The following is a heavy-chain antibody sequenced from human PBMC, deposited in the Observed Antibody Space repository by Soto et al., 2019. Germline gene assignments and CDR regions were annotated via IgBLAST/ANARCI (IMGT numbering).Heavy chain of an antibody. Sequence: QVQLVQSGAEVKKPGSSVKVSCKASGGTFSSYTISWVRQAPGQGLEWMGRIIPILGIANYAQKFQGRVTXTGXKSTSTAYMELSSLRSEDTAVYYCARVSEDYGDYGWGQGTLVTVSS. CDR2: IIPILGIA. CDR1: GGTFSSYT. D-gene: IGHD4-17*01. J-gene: IGHJ4*02. CDR3: ARVSEDYGDYG. V-gene: IGHV1-69*02.